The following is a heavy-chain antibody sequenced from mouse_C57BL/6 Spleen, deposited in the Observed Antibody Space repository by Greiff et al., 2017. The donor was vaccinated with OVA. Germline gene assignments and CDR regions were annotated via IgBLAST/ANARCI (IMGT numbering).Heavy chain of an antibody. V-gene: IGHV10-1*01. D-gene: IGHD2-4*01. Sequence: EVNVVESGGGLVQPKGSLKLSCAASGFSFNTYAMNWVRQAPGKGLEWVARIRSKSNNYATYYADSVKDRFTISRDDSESMLYLQMNNLKTEDTAMYYCVRHDYDIAYWGQGTLVTVSA. J-gene: IGHJ3*01. CDR1: GFSFNTYA. CDR2: IRSKSNNYAT. CDR3: VRHDYDIAY.